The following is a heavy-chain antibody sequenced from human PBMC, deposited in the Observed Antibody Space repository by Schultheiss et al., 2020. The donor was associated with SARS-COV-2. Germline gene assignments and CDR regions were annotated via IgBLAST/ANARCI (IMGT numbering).Heavy chain of an antibody. CDR2: INHSGST. D-gene: IGHD5-18*01. V-gene: IGHV4-34*01. J-gene: IGHJ6*02. Sequence: PETLSLTCTVSGGSINGYYWSWIRQPPGKGLEWIGEINHSGSTNYNPSLKSRVTISVDTSKNQFSLKLSSVTAADTAVYYCARLLRRGYSYGSTHYYGMDVWGQGTTVTVSS. CDR3: ARLLRRGYSYGSTHYYGMDV. CDR1: GGSINGYY.